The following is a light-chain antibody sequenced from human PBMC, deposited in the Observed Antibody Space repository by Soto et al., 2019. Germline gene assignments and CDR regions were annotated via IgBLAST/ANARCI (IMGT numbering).Light chain of an antibody. Sequence: QSALTQPRSVSGSPGQSVTISCTGSSSDVGGYNYVSWYQQHPGKAPKVMIYDVSERPSGVPDRFSGSKSGNTASLTISGLQAEDEADYYCCSYGGSYTVVFGGGTKVTVL. V-gene: IGLV2-11*01. CDR3: CSYGGSYTVV. CDR1: SSDVGGYNY. CDR2: DVS. J-gene: IGLJ2*01.